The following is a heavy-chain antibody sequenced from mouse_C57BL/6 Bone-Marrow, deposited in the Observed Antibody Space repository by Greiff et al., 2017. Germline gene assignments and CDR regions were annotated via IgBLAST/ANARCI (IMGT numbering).Heavy chain of an antibody. D-gene: IGHD4-1*01. CDR1: GFNIKDDY. CDR2: IDPENGDT. V-gene: IGHV14-4*01. CDR3: TTGTVWYFDV. Sequence: VQLQQSGAELVRPGASVKLSCTASGFNIKDDYMHWVKQRPEQGLEWIGWIDPENGDTEYASKFQGKATITADTSSNTAYLQLSSLTSEDTAVYYCTTGTVWYFDVWGTGTTVTVSS. J-gene: IGHJ1*03.